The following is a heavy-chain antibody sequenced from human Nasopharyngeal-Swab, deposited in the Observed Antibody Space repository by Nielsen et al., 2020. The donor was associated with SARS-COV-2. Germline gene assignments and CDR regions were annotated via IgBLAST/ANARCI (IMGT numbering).Heavy chain of an antibody. CDR2: IYTSGST. CDR1: GYSISSGSYY. D-gene: IGHD3-22*01. V-gene: IGHV4-61*02. CDR3: ARVYYDSSGYRED. Sequence: SCAVSGYSISSGSYYWSWIRQPAGKGLEWIGRIYTSGSTNYNPSLKSRVTISVDTSKNQFSLKLSSVTAADTAVYYCARVYYDSSGYREDWGQGTLVTVSS. J-gene: IGHJ4*02.